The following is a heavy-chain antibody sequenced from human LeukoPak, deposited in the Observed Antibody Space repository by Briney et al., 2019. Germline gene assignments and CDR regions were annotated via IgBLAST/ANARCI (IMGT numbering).Heavy chain of an antibody. CDR2: IIPIFGTA. CDR1: GGTFSSYA. Sequence: SVKVSCKASGGTFSSYAISWVRQAPGQGLEWMGGIIPIFGTANYTQKFQGRVTITTDESTSTAYMELSSLRSEDTAVYYCARAGFVTYDSSGYWSYFQHWGQGTLVTVSS. D-gene: IGHD3-22*01. J-gene: IGHJ1*01. V-gene: IGHV1-69*05. CDR3: ARAGFVTYDSSGYWSYFQH.